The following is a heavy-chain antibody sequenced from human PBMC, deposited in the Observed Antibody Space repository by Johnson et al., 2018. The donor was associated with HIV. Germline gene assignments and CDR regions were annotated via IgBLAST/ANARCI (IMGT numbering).Heavy chain of an antibody. J-gene: IGHJ3*02. CDR3: ASSRYCSGGSCYRWHAFDI. Sequence: VQVVESGGGLVKPGGSLSLSCAASGFTFSDYYMSWIRQAPGKGLEWVSYISRSGSSIYYADSVKGRFTIFRDNAKNSLFLEISSLRAEDTAVYYCASSRYCSGGSCYRWHAFDIWGQGTMVTVSS. V-gene: IGHV3-11*04. CDR2: ISRSGSSI. CDR1: GFTFSDYY. D-gene: IGHD2-15*01.